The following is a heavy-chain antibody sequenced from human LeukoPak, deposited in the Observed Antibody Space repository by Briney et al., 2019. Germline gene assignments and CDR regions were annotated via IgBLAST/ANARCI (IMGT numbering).Heavy chain of an antibody. D-gene: IGHD6-19*01. CDR3: ARDPDSSGWGFDY. Sequence: SETLSLTCTVSGGSISSYYWSWIRQPPGKGLEWIGYIYYSGSTNYNPSLKSRVTISVDTSKNQFSLKLSSVTAADTAVYYCARDPDSSGWGFDYWGQGTLVTVSS. J-gene: IGHJ4*02. V-gene: IGHV4-59*01. CDR2: IYYSGST. CDR1: GGSISSYY.